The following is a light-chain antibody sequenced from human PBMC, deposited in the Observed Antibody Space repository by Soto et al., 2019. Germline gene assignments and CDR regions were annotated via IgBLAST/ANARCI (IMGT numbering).Light chain of an antibody. CDR2: GES. Sequence: EIVLTQSPGTLSLSPGERATLSCRASQSVSSNLAWYQQKPGQAPRLLIYGESTRATGTPARFSGSGSVTDFTLTISSLEPEDFAVYYCQQRSNWATFGPGTKVDIK. CDR3: QQRSNWAT. V-gene: IGKV3-11*01. CDR1: QSVSSN. J-gene: IGKJ3*01.